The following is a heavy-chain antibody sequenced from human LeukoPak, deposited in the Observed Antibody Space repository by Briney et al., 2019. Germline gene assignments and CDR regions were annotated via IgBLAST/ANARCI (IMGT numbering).Heavy chain of an antibody. Sequence: GASVTVSCKASGYTFITYYMHWVRQAPGQGLEWMGIINPSGGSTSFAEKFQGRVTMTRDTSTSTVFMELSSLRSEDTAVYYCARGDYDSGHFFDYWGQGILVTVSS. CDR3: ARGDYDSGHFFDY. CDR2: INPSGGST. D-gene: IGHD3-16*01. V-gene: IGHV1-46*01. CDR1: GYTFITYY. J-gene: IGHJ4*02.